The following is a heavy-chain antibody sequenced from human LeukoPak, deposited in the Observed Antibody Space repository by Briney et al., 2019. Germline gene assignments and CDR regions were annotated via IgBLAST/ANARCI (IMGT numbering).Heavy chain of an antibody. CDR3: ARDGYYYDSSGYYYMNWFDP. Sequence: ASVKVSCKASGYTFTGYYMHWVRQAPGQGLERMGIINPSGGSTSYAQKFQGRVTMTRDMSTSTVYMELSSLRSEDTAVYYCARDGYYYDSSGYYYMNWFDPWGQGTLVTVSS. J-gene: IGHJ5*02. V-gene: IGHV1-46*01. CDR1: GYTFTGYY. D-gene: IGHD3-22*01. CDR2: INPSGGST.